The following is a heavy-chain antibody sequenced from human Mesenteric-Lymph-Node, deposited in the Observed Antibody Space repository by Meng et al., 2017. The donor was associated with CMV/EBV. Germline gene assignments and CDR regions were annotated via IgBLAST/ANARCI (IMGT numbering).Heavy chain of an antibody. CDR1: GFTFDDYA. CDR3: AREVVGATTGYFDY. D-gene: IGHD1-26*01. V-gene: IGHV3-30-3*01. Sequence: GESLKISCAASGFTFDDYAMHWVRQAPHKGLEWVAVISYDGGDKYYADSVKGRFTISRDNSKKTLFLQMNSLRAEDTAVYYCAREVVGATTGYFDYWGQGTLVTVSS. J-gene: IGHJ4*02. CDR2: ISYDGGDK.